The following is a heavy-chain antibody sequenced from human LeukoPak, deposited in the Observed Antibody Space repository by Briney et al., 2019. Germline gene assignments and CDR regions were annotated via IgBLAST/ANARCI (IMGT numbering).Heavy chain of an antibody. CDR1: GFTVSSNY. D-gene: IGHD2-2*01. CDR3: ARDRGYCSSTSCYDSWFDP. V-gene: IGHV3-53*05. J-gene: IGHJ5*02. Sequence: GGSLRLSCAASGFTVSSNYMSWVRQAPGKGLEWVSVIYSGGSTYYADSVKGRFTISRDNSKNTLYLQMNSLRAEDTAVYYCARDRGYCSSTSCYDSWFDPWGQGTLVTVSS. CDR2: IYSGGST.